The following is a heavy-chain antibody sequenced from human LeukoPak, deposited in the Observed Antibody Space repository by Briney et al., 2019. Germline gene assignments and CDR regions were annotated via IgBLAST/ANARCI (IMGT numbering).Heavy chain of an antibody. CDR3: ARVQGSSGPGIFEY. Sequence: GGSLRLSCAASGFTFSNYWMSWVRQAPGKGLEWVANIKQDGSEKFYVDSVKGRFTIPRDNAKKSLYLQMNSLRVEDTAVYYCARVQGSSGPGIFEYWGQGTLVTVSS. CDR2: IKQDGSEK. D-gene: IGHD6-19*01. CDR1: GFTFSNYW. J-gene: IGHJ4*02. V-gene: IGHV3-7*01.